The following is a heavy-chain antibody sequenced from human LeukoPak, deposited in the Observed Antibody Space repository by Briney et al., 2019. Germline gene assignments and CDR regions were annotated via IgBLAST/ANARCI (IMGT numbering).Heavy chain of an antibody. CDR2: TIPILGIA. D-gene: IGHD6-6*01. V-gene: IGHV1-69*04. Sequence: SVTVSCKASRGTFSSYTLSWVRQAPGKELEWMGRTIPILGIANYAQKFQGRVTITADKSTSTAYMELSSLRSEDTAVYYCAREEARPNGDYWGQGTLVTVSS. CDR1: RGTFSSYT. CDR3: AREEARPNGDY. J-gene: IGHJ4*02.